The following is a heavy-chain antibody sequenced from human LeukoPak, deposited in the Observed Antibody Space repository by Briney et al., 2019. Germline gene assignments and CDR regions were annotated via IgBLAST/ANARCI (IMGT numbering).Heavy chain of an antibody. CDR1: DYTFTNYG. Sequence: ASVKVSCKASDYTFTNYGISWVRQAPGQGLEWMGWISAYNGKTYYAQKLQGRVTMTTDTSTSTAYMELRSLRSDDTAVYYCARDQGWNYYDSSGYWGQGTLVTVSS. CDR2: ISAYNGKT. CDR3: ARDQGWNYYDSSGY. V-gene: IGHV1-18*01. J-gene: IGHJ4*02. D-gene: IGHD3-22*01.